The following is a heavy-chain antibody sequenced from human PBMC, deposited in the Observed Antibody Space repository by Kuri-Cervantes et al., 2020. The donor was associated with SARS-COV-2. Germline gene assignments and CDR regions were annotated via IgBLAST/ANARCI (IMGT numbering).Heavy chain of an antibody. CDR2: ISAYNGNT. Sequence: ASVKVSCKASGYTFTSYGISWVRQAPGQGLEWMGWISAYNGNTNYAQKLQGRVTMTTDTSTSTAYMELSRLRSDDTAVYYCARTYCSSTSCPRWFDPWGQGTLVTVSS. J-gene: IGHJ5*02. D-gene: IGHD2-2*01. V-gene: IGHV1-18*01. CDR1: GYTFTSYG. CDR3: ARTYCSSTSCPRWFDP.